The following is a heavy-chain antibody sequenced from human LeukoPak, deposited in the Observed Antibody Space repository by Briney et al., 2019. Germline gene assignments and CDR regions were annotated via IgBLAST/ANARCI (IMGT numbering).Heavy chain of an antibody. Sequence: ASVKVSCKASGYNFPSYGISWVRQAPGQGLEWMGWISTYNGDTNYAQKLQGRVTMTTDTSTSTAYMELRSLRSDDTAVYYCARGRDGYNPTADYWGQGTLVTVSS. CDR3: ARGRDGYNPTADY. J-gene: IGHJ4*02. CDR1: GYNFPSYG. D-gene: IGHD5-24*01. V-gene: IGHV1-18*01. CDR2: ISTYNGDT.